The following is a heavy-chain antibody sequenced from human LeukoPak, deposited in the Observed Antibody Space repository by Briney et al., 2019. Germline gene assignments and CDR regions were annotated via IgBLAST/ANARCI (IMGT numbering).Heavy chain of an antibody. Sequence: GGSLRLSCAASGFTFNNYAMSWVRQAPGKGLEWVSHISSSSSTIYYADSVKGRFTISRDNAKNSLYLQMNSLRAEDTAVYYCAKRGGFDYWGQGTLVTVSS. V-gene: IGHV3-48*01. J-gene: IGHJ4*02. D-gene: IGHD1-1*01. CDR1: GFTFNNYA. CDR2: ISSSSSTI. CDR3: AKRGGFDY.